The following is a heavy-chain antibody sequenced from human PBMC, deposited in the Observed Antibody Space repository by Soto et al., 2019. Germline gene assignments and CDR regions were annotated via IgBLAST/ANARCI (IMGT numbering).Heavy chain of an antibody. CDR1: GGTFSRYA. V-gene: IGHV1-69*13. CDR3: ARAIVGPTTKGWLDP. J-gene: IGHJ5*02. Sequence: SVKVSCRASGGTFSRYAISWVRQAPGQGLEWMGGIIPIFGTANYAQKFQGRVTITADESTSTAYMELSSLRFEDTDVYYCARAIVGPTTKGWLDPLGQGTLVTVSS. CDR2: IIPIFGTA. D-gene: IGHD1-26*01.